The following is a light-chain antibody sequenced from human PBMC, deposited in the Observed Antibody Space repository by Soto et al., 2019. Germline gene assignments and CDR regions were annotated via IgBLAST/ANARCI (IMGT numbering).Light chain of an antibody. V-gene: IGKV3-11*01. J-gene: IGKJ2*02. CDR1: QSISNY. Sequence: EIVLTQSPATLSLSPVERATLSCRASQSISNYLAWYQQKSGQAPRLLIYDASNRATDIPSRFSGRGSGTDFTLTISSLEPEDCPVYYCQQRSDWPRTFGQGTKLEI. CDR3: QQRSDWPRT. CDR2: DAS.